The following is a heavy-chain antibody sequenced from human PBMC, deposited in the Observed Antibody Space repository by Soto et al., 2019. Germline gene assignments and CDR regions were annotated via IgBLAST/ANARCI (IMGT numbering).Heavy chain of an antibody. CDR1: GFTFSNYD. CDR3: AKEGYCSSTSCYWNQINWFDP. V-gene: IGHV3-13*01. D-gene: IGHD2-2*01. CDR2: IGTAGGT. J-gene: IGHJ5*02. Sequence: GGSLRLSCAASGFTFSNYDMHWVRQVTGKGLEWVSTIGTAGGTYYPDSVKGRFTISRENAKNSLYLQMNSLRAEDTAVYYCAKEGYCSSTSCYWNQINWFDPWGQGTLVTVSS.